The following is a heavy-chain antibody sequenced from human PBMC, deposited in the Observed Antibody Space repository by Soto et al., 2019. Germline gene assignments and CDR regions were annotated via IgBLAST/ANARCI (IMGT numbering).Heavy chain of an antibody. Sequence: SETLSLTCAVYGGSFSGYYWSWLRQPPGRGLEWIGEINHSGSPNYNPSLKSRVTISVDTSKTPFSLKMTSVTAADTAVYFCATANWSHHYFDPWGQGTLVTVSS. CDR3: ATANWSHHYFDP. CDR1: GGSFSGYY. J-gene: IGHJ5*02. V-gene: IGHV4-34*01. D-gene: IGHD1-1*01. CDR2: INHSGSP.